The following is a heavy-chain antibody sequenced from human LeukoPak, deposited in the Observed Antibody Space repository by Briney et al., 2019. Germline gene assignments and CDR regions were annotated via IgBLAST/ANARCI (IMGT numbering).Heavy chain of an antibody. V-gene: IGHV4-34*01. CDR3: ARGGGYSGYMDY. Sequence: SETPSLTCAVYGGSFSGYYWSWIRQPPGKGLEWIGEINHSGSTNYNPSLKSRVTISVDTSKNQFSLKLSSVTAADTAVYYCARGGGYSGYMDYWGQGTLVTVSS. CDR1: GGSFSGYY. D-gene: IGHD5-12*01. J-gene: IGHJ4*02. CDR2: INHSGST.